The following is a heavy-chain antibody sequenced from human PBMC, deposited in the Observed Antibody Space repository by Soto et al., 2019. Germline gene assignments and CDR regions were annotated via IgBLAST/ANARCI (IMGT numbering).Heavy chain of an antibody. CDR3: ARDCSSTSCYAYP. CDR1: GGTFSSDT. CDR2: IIPILGIA. D-gene: IGHD2-2*01. V-gene: IGHV1-69*08. J-gene: IGHJ5*02. Sequence: QVQLVQSGAEVKKPGSSVKVSCKASGGTFSSDTISWVRQAPGQGLEWMGRIIPILGIANYAQKFQGRVTITADKSTSTAYMELSSLRSEDTAVYYCARDCSSTSCYAYPWGQGTLVTVSS.